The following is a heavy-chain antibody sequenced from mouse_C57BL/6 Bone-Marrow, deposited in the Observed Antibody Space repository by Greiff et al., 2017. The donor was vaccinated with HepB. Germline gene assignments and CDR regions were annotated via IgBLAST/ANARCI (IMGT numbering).Heavy chain of an antibody. CDR2: IRNKANGYTT. Sequence: VQLKESGGGLVQPGGSLSLSCAASGFTFTDYYMSWVRQPPGKALEWLGFIRNKANGYTTEYSASVKGRFTISRDNSQSILYLQMNALRAEDSATYYCARYGTVVFDYWGQGTTLTVSS. CDR1: GFTFTDYY. V-gene: IGHV7-3*01. J-gene: IGHJ2*01. CDR3: ARYGTVVFDY. D-gene: IGHD1-1*01.